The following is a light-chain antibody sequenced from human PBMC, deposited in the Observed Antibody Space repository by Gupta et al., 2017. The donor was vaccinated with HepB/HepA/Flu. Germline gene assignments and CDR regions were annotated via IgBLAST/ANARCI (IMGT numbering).Light chain of an antibody. CDR3: SADTSSNTLV. CDR1: SSDIGGYNY. Sequence: SALTQPASVSGSPGPSITISCTGTSSDIGGYNYVSWYQHHPGKAHKLMIYDVSYRPAGVATRFSGSKSGSTASLTISGRKEEGEADYHCSADTSSNTLVFGGGTKLTVL. V-gene: IGLV2-14*03. CDR2: DVS. J-gene: IGLJ2*01.